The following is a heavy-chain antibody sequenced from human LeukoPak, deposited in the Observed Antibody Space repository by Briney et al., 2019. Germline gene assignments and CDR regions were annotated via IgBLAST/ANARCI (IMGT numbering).Heavy chain of an antibody. D-gene: IGHD1-7*01. CDR2: IIPIFGTA. V-gene: IGHV1-69*06. Sequence: GASVTVSFKASGGTFSSYAISWVRQAPGQGLEWMGGIIPIFGTANYAQKFQGRVTITADKSTSTAYMELSSLRSEDTAVYYCARVDWDFRNWFDPWGQGTLVTVSS. CDR3: ARVDWDFRNWFDP. CDR1: GGTFSSYA. J-gene: IGHJ5*02.